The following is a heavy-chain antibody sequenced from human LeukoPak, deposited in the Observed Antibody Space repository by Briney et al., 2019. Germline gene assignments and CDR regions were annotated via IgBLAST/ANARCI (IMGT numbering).Heavy chain of an antibody. V-gene: IGHV4-39*07. CDR3: ARVLLKSVGSSPAATLYYFDY. Sequence: PSETLSLTCTVSDGSISSSSYYWGWIRQPPGKGLEWIGNIYYSGSTNYNPYLKSRVTISVDTSKNQFSLKLSSVTAADTAVYYCARVLLKSVGSSPAATLYYFDYWGQGTLVTVSS. D-gene: IGHD6-13*01. CDR1: DGSISSSSYY. J-gene: IGHJ4*02. CDR2: IYYSGST.